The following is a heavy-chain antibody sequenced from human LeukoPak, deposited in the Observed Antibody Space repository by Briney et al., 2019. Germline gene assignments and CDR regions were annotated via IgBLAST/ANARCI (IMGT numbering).Heavy chain of an antibody. CDR3: ARENPAAPTLDY. V-gene: IGHV4-38-2*02. CDR2: LYHSDST. CDR1: GYSISNGYY. J-gene: IGHJ4*02. Sequence: SETLSLTCAVSGYSISNGYYWVWIRQPPGKGLEWIGSLYHSDSTYYNPSLKSRVTMSVDTSKNQFSLKLSSVTAADTAVYYCARENPAAPTLDYWGQGTLVTVSS. D-gene: IGHD6-6*01.